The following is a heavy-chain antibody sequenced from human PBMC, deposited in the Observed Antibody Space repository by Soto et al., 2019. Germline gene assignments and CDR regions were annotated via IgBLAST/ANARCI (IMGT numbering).Heavy chain of an antibody. D-gene: IGHD2-2*01. Sequence: QVQLVQSGAEVKKRVSSVKVSCKASGGTFSSYAISWVRQAPGQGLEWMGGIIPISGTANYAQKFQGRVTITADESTSTAYMELSSLRSEDTAVYYCARSQGSSTSLEIYYYYYYGMDVWGQGTTVTVSS. V-gene: IGHV1-69*01. J-gene: IGHJ6*02. CDR1: GGTFSSYA. CDR2: IIPISGTA. CDR3: ARSQGSSTSLEIYYYYYYGMDV.